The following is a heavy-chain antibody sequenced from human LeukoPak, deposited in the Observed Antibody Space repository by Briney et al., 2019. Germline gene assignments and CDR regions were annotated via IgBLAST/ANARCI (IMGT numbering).Heavy chain of an antibody. D-gene: IGHD5-24*01. Sequence: GESLKISCKGSGYSFTTYWIGWVRQMPGKGLEWIGIIYPGDSDTRYSPSFQGQVTISSDKSISTAYLQWSSLKASDTAMYYCARGQMAYYFDSWGQGTQVTVSS. J-gene: IGHJ4*02. CDR1: GYSFTTYW. CDR2: IYPGDSDT. V-gene: IGHV5-51*01. CDR3: ARGQMAYYFDS.